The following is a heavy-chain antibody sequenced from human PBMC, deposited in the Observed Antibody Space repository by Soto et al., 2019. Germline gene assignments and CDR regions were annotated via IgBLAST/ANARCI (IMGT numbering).Heavy chain of an antibody. J-gene: IGHJ4*02. CDR3: ARDWAAAGPFDY. D-gene: IGHD6-13*01. CDR2: SSAYNGNT. CDR1: GYTFTSYG. Sequence: QVQLVQSGAEVKKPGASVKVSCKASGYTFTSYGISWVRQAPGQGVEWMGWSSAYNGNTNYAQKLQGRVTMTTDTSTSTAYMELRSLRSDDTAVYSCARDWAAAGPFDYWAREPWSPSPQ. V-gene: IGHV1-18*01.